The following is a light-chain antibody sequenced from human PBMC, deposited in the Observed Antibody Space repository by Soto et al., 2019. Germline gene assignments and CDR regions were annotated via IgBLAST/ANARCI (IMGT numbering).Light chain of an antibody. J-gene: IGKJ1*01. CDR1: ESIRTW. CDR3: QQYNNYPRT. CDR2: DAS. V-gene: IGKV1-5*01. Sequence: DIQMTQSPSTLSASIVDRVTITCRASESIRTWLAWYQHKPGKAPKFLIYDASSLESGVPSRFSGSGSGTEFTLTISNLQPDDFATYFCQQYNNYPRTFGQGTKVDI.